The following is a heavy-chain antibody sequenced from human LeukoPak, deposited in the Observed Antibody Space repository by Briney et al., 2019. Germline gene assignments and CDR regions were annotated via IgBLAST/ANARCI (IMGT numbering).Heavy chain of an antibody. CDR2: INWNGGST. Sequence: GGSLRLSCAASGFTFDDYGMSWVRQAPGKGLEWVSGINWNGGSTGYADSVKGRFTISRDNSKNTLYLQMNSLRAEDTAVYYCAREMDFGVVRAFDYWGQGTLVTVSS. D-gene: IGHD3-3*01. CDR3: AREMDFGVVRAFDY. CDR1: GFTFDDYG. J-gene: IGHJ4*02. V-gene: IGHV3-20*04.